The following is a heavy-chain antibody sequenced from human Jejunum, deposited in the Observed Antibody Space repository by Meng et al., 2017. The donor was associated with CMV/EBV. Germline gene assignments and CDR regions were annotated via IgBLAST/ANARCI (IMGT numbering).Heavy chain of an antibody. D-gene: IGHD3-10*02. Sequence: YTDWGRQDPGKGLEQVGGNRNKAKTNTTECAASVKSRIPISRDDSKGSLYVPMNHLTPEDTAVSYCARGPKSGPAPPYYSVPFDVWGQGTTVTVSS. CDR2: NRNKAKTNTT. V-gene: IGHV3-72*01. CDR1: Y. CDR3: ARGPKSGPAPPYYSVPFDV. J-gene: IGHJ6*02.